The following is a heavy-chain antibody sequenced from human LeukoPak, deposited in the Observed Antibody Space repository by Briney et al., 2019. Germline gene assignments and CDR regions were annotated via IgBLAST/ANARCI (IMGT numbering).Heavy chain of an antibody. D-gene: IGHD5-24*01. CDR2: IYHSGNT. CDR3: ARRDQAIDY. V-gene: IGHV4-39*01. CDR1: GGSFSSSAYY. J-gene: IGHJ4*02. Sequence: PSETLSLTCIVSGGSFSSSAYYWGWIRQPPGEGLQWIGSIYHSGNTYYNSSLKSRVTISVDTSTSQFSLRLSSVTAADTAVYYCARRDQAIDYWGQGTLVTVSS.